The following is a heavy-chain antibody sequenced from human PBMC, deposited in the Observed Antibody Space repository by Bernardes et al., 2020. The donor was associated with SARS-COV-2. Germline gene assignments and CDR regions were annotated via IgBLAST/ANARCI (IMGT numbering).Heavy chain of an antibody. CDR3: VRPRAMTTETTDVPY. V-gene: IGHV3-7*01. CDR1: GFTFSSYW. J-gene: IGHJ4*02. Sequence: GSLRLSCAASGFTFSSYWMSWVRQAPGKGLEWVANIKGDGSQRSSVDSVRGRFTIFRDNANNLLYLQMNSLRGEDTAVYYCVRPRAMTTETTDVPYWGQGALVTVSS. CDR2: IKGDGSQR. D-gene: IGHD4-17*01.